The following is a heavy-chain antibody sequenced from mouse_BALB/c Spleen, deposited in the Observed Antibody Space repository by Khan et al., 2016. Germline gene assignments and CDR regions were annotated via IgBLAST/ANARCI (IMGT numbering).Heavy chain of an antibody. J-gene: IGHJ3*01. Sequence: EVQLQESGPGLVKPSQSLSLTCTVTGYSITSDYAWNWIRQFPGNKLEWMGYISYSGSTSYNPSLKSRISITRDTSTIQFYLQLNAETTEDCATYYGAIWLRQRNGFAYWGQWTLVTVSA. D-gene: IGHD2-2*01. CDR2: ISYSGST. CDR1: GYSITSDYA. V-gene: IGHV3-2*02. CDR3: AIWLRQRNGFAY.